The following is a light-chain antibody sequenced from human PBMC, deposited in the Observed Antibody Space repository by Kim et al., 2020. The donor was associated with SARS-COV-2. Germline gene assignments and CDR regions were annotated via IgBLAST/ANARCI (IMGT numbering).Light chain of an antibody. J-gene: IGKJ5*01. CDR3: LQNSAYPYT. CDR2: GAS. CDR1: QDIRND. Sequence: ASVGDLVTITCRASQDIRNDLSWYQQNPGRAPKRLIYGASGLQSGVPSRFSGSVSGTDFTLTITGVQPDDFATYFCLQNSAYPYTFGQGTRLEIK. V-gene: IGKV1-17*01.